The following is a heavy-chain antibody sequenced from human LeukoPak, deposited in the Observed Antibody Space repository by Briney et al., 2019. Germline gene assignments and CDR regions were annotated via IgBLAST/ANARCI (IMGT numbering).Heavy chain of an antibody. CDR1: GFTFSSYA. D-gene: IGHD3-3*01. Sequence: PGGSLRLSCAASGFTFSSYAMSWVRQAPGKGLEWVSAISGSGGSTYYADSVKGRFTISRDNSKNTLYLQMNSLRAEDTAVYYCARHYDFWSGYPGYWGQGTLVTVSS. CDR3: ARHYDFWSGYPGY. CDR2: ISGSGGST. J-gene: IGHJ4*02. V-gene: IGHV3-23*01.